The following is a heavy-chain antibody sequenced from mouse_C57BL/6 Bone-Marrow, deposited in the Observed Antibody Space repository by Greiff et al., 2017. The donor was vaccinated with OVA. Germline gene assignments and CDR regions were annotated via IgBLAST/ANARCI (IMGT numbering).Heavy chain of an antibody. J-gene: IGHJ2*01. CDR1: GYTFTSYW. Sequence: QVQLQQPGAELVKPGASVKLSCKASGYTFTSYWMQWVKQRPGQGLEWIGEIDPSDSYTNYNQKFKGKATLTVDTSSSTAYMQLSSLTSEDSAVYYCARFITTVGGFDYWGQGTTLTVYS. D-gene: IGHD1-1*01. CDR3: ARFITTVGGFDY. CDR2: IDPSDSYT. V-gene: IGHV1-50*01.